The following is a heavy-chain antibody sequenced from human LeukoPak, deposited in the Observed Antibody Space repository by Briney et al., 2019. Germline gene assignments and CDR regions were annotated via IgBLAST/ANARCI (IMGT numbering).Heavy chain of an antibody. CDR3: AKKGYYDGSGYYMYYFDH. CDR2: IWANGNDE. CDR1: AFTFSYYG. D-gene: IGHD3-22*01. Sequence: GGSLRLSCAASAFTFSYYGMHWVRQAPGKGLEWVAVIWANGNDEYYADSVKGRFAISRDNSKNTVYLQMNSLRAEDTAVYYCAKKGYYDGSGYYMYYFDHWGQGTLVTVSS. V-gene: IGHV3-33*06. J-gene: IGHJ4*02.